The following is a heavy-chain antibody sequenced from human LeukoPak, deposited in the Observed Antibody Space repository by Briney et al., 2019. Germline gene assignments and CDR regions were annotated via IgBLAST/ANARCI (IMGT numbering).Heavy chain of an antibody. CDR1: GGSISSYY. Sequence: SETLTLTCTVSGGSISSYYWSWIRQPPGKGLEWIGYIYYSGSTNYNPSLKSRVTISVDTSKNQFSLKLSSVTAADTAVYYCARHENYDRTELFAYWGQGTLVTVSS. CDR3: ARHENYDRTELFAY. D-gene: IGHD3-22*01. CDR2: IYYSGST. J-gene: IGHJ4*02. V-gene: IGHV4-59*08.